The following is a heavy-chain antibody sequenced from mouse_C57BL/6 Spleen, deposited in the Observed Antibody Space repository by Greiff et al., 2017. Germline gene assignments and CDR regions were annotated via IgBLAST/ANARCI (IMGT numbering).Heavy chain of an antibody. Sequence: VQLQQSGAELVKPGASVKISCKASGYAFSSYWMNWVKQRPGKGLEWIGQIYPGDGDTNYNGKFKGKATLTADKSSSTAYMQLSSLTSEDFAVYFCARSRYSYYYAMDYWGQGTSVTVSS. J-gene: IGHJ4*01. CDR2: IYPGDGDT. D-gene: IGHD2-12*01. CDR1: GYAFSSYW. V-gene: IGHV1-80*01. CDR3: ARSRYSYYYAMDY.